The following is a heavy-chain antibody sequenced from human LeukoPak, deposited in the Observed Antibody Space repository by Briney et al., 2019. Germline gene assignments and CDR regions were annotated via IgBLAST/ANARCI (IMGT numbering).Heavy chain of an antibody. CDR1: RYSFTNYW. D-gene: IGHD1-26*01. CDR3: ARQIASGTYYFDY. CDR2: IYPGDSDV. Sequence: GESLRISCKGSRYSFTNYWISWVRQMPGKGLEWMGIIYPGDSDVRYSPSFQGQVTISADKSISTAYLQWSSLKASDTAMYYCARQIASGTYYFDYWGQGTLVTVSS. J-gene: IGHJ4*02. V-gene: IGHV5-51*01.